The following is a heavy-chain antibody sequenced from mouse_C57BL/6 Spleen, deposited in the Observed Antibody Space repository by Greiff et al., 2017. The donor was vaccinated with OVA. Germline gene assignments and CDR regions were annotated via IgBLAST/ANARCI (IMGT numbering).Heavy chain of an antibody. CDR3: ARFQTGCYAMDY. V-gene: IGHV1-52*01. J-gene: IGHJ4*01. CDR2: IDPSDSET. CDR1: GYTFTSYW. D-gene: IGHD4-1*01. Sequence: QVQLQQPGAELVRPGSSVKLSCKASGYTFTSYWMHWVKQRPIQGLEWIGNIDPSDSETHYNQKFKDKATLTVDKSSSTAYMQLSSLTSEDSAVYYCARFQTGCYAMDYWGQGTSVTVSS.